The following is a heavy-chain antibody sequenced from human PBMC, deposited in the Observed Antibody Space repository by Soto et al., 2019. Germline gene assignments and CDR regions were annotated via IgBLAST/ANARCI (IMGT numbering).Heavy chain of an antibody. J-gene: IGHJ3*02. V-gene: IGHV5-51*01. Sequence: GASFNICGKGYGYSFATYWIAWVRQMTGKGLEWVGSIHPGESDTRYSPSFQGQVTISADRSITTAYLQWSSLKASDTAMYYCARHGDYYYDSSGYSLGAFDIWGQGTIVSVSS. CDR2: IHPGESDT. D-gene: IGHD3-22*01. CDR1: GYSFATYW. CDR3: ARHGDYYYDSSGYSLGAFDI.